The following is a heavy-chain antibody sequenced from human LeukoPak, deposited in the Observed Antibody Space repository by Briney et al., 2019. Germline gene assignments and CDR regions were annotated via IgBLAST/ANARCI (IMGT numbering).Heavy chain of an antibody. CDR1: GGSISSSSYY. Sequence: SETLSLTCTVSGGSISSSSYYWGWIRQPPGKGLECIGSIYYGGSTYYNPSLKSRVTISVDTSKNQFSLKLSSVTAADTAVYYCARVRVPAAIFDYWGQGTLVTVSS. CDR2: IYYGGST. V-gene: IGHV4-39*07. CDR3: ARVRVPAAIFDY. D-gene: IGHD2-2*01. J-gene: IGHJ4*02.